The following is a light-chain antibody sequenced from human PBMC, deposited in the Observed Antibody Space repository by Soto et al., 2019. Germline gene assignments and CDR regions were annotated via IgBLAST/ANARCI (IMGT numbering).Light chain of an antibody. Sequence: DIQMTQSPSTRSATEGDRVTITFRASQSISSWLAWYQHKPGKAPKLLIYDASNLDSGVPSRFSGSGSGTEFSLTISNLQPDDCATYYCQQYENYWTFGQGTKVDIK. CDR1: QSISSW. CDR3: QQYENYWT. V-gene: IGKV1-5*01. J-gene: IGKJ1*01. CDR2: DAS.